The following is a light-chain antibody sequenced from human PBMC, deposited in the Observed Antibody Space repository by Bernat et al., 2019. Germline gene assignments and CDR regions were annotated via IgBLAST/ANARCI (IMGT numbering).Light chain of an antibody. Sequence: QTVVTQEPSFSVSPGGTVTLTCGLRSGAVSKNYYPSWYQQTPGQAPRTLIYSTEARSSGVPDRFSGSLLGGKAALTLLGAQPEDEADYYCLLFYDGSRVFGGGTSLTVL. CDR1: SGAVSKNYY. J-gene: IGLJ3*02. V-gene: IGLV8-61*01. CDR3: LLFYDGSRV. CDR2: STE.